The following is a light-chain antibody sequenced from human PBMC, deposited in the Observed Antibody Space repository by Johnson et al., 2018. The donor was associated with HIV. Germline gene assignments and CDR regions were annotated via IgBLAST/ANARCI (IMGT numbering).Light chain of an antibody. CDR1: ISNIGNNY. Sequence: QSVLTQPPSVSAAPGQKVIISCSGNISNIGNNYVSWYQQLPGTAPKLLIDDNNKRPSGIPDRFSGSKSGTSATLGITGLQPGDEAGYYCRTWVSRLNPGLYGFGTGTEVAVL. CDR2: DNN. V-gene: IGLV1-51*01. CDR3: RTWVSRLNPGLYG. J-gene: IGLJ1*01.